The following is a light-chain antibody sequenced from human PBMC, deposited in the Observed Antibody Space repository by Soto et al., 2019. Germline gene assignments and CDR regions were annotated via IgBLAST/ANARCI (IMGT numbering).Light chain of an antibody. Sequence: QSALTQPASVSGSPGQSITISCTGTSRDVGSYNLVSWYQQHPGKAPKLMIYEGSKRPSGVSNRFSGSKSGNTASLTISGLQAEDEADYYCCSYAGSRVFGGGTQLTV. CDR3: CSYAGSRV. CDR1: SRDVGSYNL. J-gene: IGLJ3*02. CDR2: EGS. V-gene: IGLV2-23*01.